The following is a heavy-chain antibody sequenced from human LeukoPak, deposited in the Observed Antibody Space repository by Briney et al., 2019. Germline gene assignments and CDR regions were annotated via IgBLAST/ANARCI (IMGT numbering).Heavy chain of an antibody. CDR3: ARGYRASSSLGYYYYYYMDV. CDR1: GGSFSGCY. D-gene: IGHD6-6*01. Sequence: PSETLSLTCVVYGGSFSGCYWSWIRQPPGKGLEWIGEINHSGSTNYNPSLKSRVTISVDTSKNQFSLKLSSVTAADTAVYYCARGYRASSSLGYYYYYYMDVWGKGTTVTVSS. CDR2: INHSGST. J-gene: IGHJ6*03. V-gene: IGHV4-34*01.